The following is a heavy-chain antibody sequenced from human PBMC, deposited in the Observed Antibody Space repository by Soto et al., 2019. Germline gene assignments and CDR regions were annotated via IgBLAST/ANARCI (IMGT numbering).Heavy chain of an antibody. D-gene: IGHD6-19*01. CDR1: GFTFTSYA. Sequence: EVQLLESGGGLVQPGGSLRLSCAASGFTFTSYAMSWVRQAPGKGLEWVSIISASGSGTYYEDSVKGRFTISRDNSKNMLYLQMNSLRVEDTAVYYCAKGGGSGWYPRVWFDPWGQGTLVTVSS. J-gene: IGHJ5*02. CDR3: AKGGGSGWYPRVWFDP. V-gene: IGHV3-23*01. CDR2: ISASGSGT.